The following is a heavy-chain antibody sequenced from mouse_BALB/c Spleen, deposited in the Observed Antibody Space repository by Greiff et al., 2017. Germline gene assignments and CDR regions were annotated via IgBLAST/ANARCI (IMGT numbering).Heavy chain of an antibody. CDR3: ARGDGNYEAWFAY. D-gene: IGHD2-1*01. CDR1: GYSITSDYA. CDR2: ISYSGST. Sequence: EVKLQESGPGLVKPSQSLSLTCTVTGYSITSDYAWNWIRQFPGNKLEWMGYISYSGSTSYNPSLKSRISITRDTSKNQFFLQLNSVTTEDTATYYCARGDGNYEAWFAYWGQGTLVTVSA. V-gene: IGHV3-2*02. J-gene: IGHJ3*01.